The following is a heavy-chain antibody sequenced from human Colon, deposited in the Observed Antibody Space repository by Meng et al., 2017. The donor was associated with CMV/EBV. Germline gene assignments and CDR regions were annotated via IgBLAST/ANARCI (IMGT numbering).Heavy chain of an antibody. CDR3: ATGKAVAGKSYYYYGMDV. J-gene: IGHJ6*02. CDR2: INPGGGEK. Sequence: GESLKISCAASGFIFSDYWMSCVRQTPGKGLEWVANINPGGGEKYYVDSVKGRFTISRDNSKNSLYLQMNSLRAEDTAVYYCATGKAVAGKSYYYYGMDVWGQGTTVTVSS. D-gene: IGHD6-19*01. CDR1: GFIFSDYW. V-gene: IGHV3-7*01.